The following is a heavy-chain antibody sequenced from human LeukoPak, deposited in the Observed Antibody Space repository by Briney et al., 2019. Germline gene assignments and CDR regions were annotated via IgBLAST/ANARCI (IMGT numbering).Heavy chain of an antibody. D-gene: IGHD6-13*01. CDR3: ARETRLARDIAAAGTVWFDP. CDR2: ISYDGSNK. V-gene: IGHV3-30*04. Sequence: GGSLRLSCAASGFTFSSYAMHWVRQAPGKGLEWVAVISYDGSNKYYADSVKGRFTISRDNSKNTLYLQMNSLRAEDTAVYYCARETRLARDIAAAGTVWFDPWGQGTLVTVSS. J-gene: IGHJ5*02. CDR1: GFTFSSYA.